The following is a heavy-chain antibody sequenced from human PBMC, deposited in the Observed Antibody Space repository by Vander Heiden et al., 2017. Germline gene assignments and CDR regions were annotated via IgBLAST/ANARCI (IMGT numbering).Heavy chain of an antibody. CDR3: ARGYGDY. CDR1: GFTVSSYY. J-gene: IGHJ4*02. D-gene: IGHD4-17*01. V-gene: IGHV3-53*02. Sequence: EVRLVETGGGLIQPGGSLRLSCAASGFTVSSYYMSWVRQAPGKGLEWVSVIYTGGSAYYADSVKGRFTISRDNSKNTLYLQMNSLRVEDTAFYYCARGYGDYWGQGTLVTVSS. CDR2: IYTGGSA.